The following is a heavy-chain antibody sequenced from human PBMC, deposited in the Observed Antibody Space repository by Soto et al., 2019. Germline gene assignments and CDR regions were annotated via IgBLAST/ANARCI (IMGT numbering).Heavy chain of an antibody. CDR3: AKYRDSSGYYLFDY. D-gene: IGHD3-22*01. J-gene: IGHJ4*02. Sequence: GGSLRLSCAASGFTFSSYAMSWVRQAPGKGLEWVSAISGSGGSTYYADSVKGRFTIPRDNSKNTLYLQMNSLRAEDTAVYYCAKYRDSSGYYLFDYWGQGTLVTVSS. CDR1: GFTFSSYA. V-gene: IGHV3-23*01. CDR2: ISGSGGST.